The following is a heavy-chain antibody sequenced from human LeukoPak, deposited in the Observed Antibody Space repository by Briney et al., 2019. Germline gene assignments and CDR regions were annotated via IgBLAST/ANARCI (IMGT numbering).Heavy chain of an antibody. J-gene: IGHJ4*02. CDR1: GYTFTGYY. CDR2: ISPNSGGT. V-gene: IGHV1-2*02. D-gene: IGHD3-22*01. Sequence: ASVKVSCKASGYTFTGYYMHWVRQAPGQGLEWMGWISPNSGGTNYAQKFQGRVTMTRDTSTSTVYMELSSLRSEDTAVYYCARDSPYSYDSSGYYWGSYFDYWGQGTLVTVSS. CDR3: ARDSPYSYDSSGYYWGSYFDY.